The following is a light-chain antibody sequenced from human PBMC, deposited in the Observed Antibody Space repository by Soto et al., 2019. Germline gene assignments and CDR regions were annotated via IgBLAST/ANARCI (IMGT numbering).Light chain of an antibody. Sequence: DIVLTQSPGTLSLSPWERATLSCRASQSVSTTYLAWYQQKPGQSPRLLIYGTSNRATGIPARFSGSGSGTEFTLTISSLQSEDFAVYYCQHQSSWPRTFGQGTKVDIK. CDR3: QHQSSWPRT. V-gene: IGKV3-15*01. CDR2: GTS. CDR1: QSVSTTY. J-gene: IGKJ1*01.